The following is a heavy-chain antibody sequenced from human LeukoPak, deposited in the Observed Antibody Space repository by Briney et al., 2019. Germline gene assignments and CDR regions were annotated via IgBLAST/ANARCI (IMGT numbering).Heavy chain of an antibody. V-gene: IGHV3-21*01. CDR1: GFTFSSYS. J-gene: IGHJ6*03. CDR3: ARPTRTLPPYSSSGWSPRDYYYYYYMDV. Sequence: GGSLRLSCAASGFTFSSYSMNWVRQAPGKGLEWVSSISSSSSYIYYADSVKGRFTISRDNAKNSLYLQMNSLRAEDTAVYYCARPTRTLPPYSSSGWSPRDYYYYYYMDVWGKGATVTVSS. D-gene: IGHD6-19*01. CDR2: ISSSSSYI.